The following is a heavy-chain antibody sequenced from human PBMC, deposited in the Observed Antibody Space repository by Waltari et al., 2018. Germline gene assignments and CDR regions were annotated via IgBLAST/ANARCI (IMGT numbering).Heavy chain of an antibody. CDR2: INGIGGNT. D-gene: IGHD3-16*01. V-gene: IGHV3-23*01. CDR3: AKDSSTLHYFDY. Sequence: EVQVLESRGGLVQPGGSLRLSCAASGFTFSPNAMTWVRQAPGKGLEWVSTINGIGGNTYHADSVKGRFTISRDNSKNTLYLQMNSLRAEDTAIYYCAKDSSTLHYFDYWGQGTLVTVSS. J-gene: IGHJ4*02. CDR1: GFTFSPNA.